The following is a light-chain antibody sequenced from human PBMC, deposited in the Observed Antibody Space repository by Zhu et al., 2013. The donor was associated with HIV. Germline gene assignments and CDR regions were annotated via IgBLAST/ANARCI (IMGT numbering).Light chain of an antibody. CDR3: QQSYSTPIT. CDR2: AAS. J-gene: IGKJ5*01. Sequence: DIQMTQSPSSLSASVGDRVTITCRASQSISTYLNWYQQKPGKAPKLLIYAASTLQSGVPSRFSGSGSGTHFTLTITSLQPEDFATYYCQQSYSTPITFGQGHDWRL. V-gene: IGKV1-39*01. CDR1: QSISTY.